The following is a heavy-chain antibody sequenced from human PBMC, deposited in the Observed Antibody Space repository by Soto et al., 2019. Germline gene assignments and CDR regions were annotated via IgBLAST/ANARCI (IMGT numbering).Heavy chain of an antibody. D-gene: IGHD2-2*01. V-gene: IGHV4-30-4*01. CDR1: GGSISSGDYY. CDR3: ARVVLVPAAANWYFDL. J-gene: IGHJ2*01. Sequence: QVQLQESGPGLVKPSQTLSLTCTVSGGSISSGDYYWSWIRQPPGKGLEWIGYIYYSGSTYYNPSLKSLVTISVDTSKNQFSLKLSSVTAADTAVYYCARVVLVPAAANWYFDLWGRGTLVTVSS. CDR2: IYYSGST.